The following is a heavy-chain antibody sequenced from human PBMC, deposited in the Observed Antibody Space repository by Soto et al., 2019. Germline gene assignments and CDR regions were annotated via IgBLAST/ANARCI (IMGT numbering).Heavy chain of an antibody. J-gene: IGHJ5*02. D-gene: IGHD2-2*01. CDR1: GYTFTSYG. Sequence: QVQLVQSGAEVKKPGASVKVSCKASGYTFTSYGISWVRQAPGQGLEWMGWISAYNGNTNYAQKLQGRVTMTTDTSTSTAYMELRSLRSDDTAVYYCARALIVVVPAAWAWFDPWGQGTLVTVSS. CDR2: ISAYNGNT. V-gene: IGHV1-18*01. CDR3: ARALIVVVPAAWAWFDP.